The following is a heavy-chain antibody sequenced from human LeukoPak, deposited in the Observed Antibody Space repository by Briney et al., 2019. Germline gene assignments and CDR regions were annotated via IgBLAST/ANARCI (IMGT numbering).Heavy chain of an antibody. Sequence: PGGSLRLSCAASGFTFSNYWMTWVRQAPGKGLEWVASIKQDGSEKYYVDSVKGRFTISRDNAKNSLYLQMNSLRAEDTAVFYCARDKSAGADTGSSFYYWGQGALVTVSS. CDR1: GFTFSNYW. J-gene: IGHJ4*02. CDR2: IKQDGSEK. V-gene: IGHV3-7*03. CDR3: ARDKSAGADTGSSFYY. D-gene: IGHD3-10*01.